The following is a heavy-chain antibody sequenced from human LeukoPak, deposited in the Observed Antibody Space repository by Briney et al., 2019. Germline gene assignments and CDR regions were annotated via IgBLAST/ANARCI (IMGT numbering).Heavy chain of an antibody. J-gene: IGHJ4*02. D-gene: IGHD3/OR15-3a*01. V-gene: IGHV3-23*01. Sequence: GGSPRLSCAASGFTFSSYAMSWVRQAPGKGLEWVSAISGSGGSTYYADSVKGRFTISRDNSKNTLYLQMNSLRAEDTAVYYCAKDPGLDDDPFFDYWGQGTLVTVSS. CDR1: GFTFSSYA. CDR3: AKDPGLDDDPFFDY. CDR2: ISGSGGST.